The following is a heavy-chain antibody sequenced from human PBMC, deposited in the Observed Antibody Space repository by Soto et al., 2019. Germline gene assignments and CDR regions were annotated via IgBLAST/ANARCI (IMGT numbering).Heavy chain of an antibody. Sequence: GASVKVSCKASGCTFSDFTINWVRQAPGQRLEWMGGIIPIFDTANYAEKFRGRVTITADESTSTSFMEVSSLRSEDTAVYYCARNGTQTGPYYGMDVWGQRTLVIVSS. V-gene: IGHV1-69*13. J-gene: IGHJ6*01. CDR3: ARNGTQTGPYYGMDV. D-gene: IGHD1-1*01. CDR1: GCTFSDFT. CDR2: IIPIFDTA.